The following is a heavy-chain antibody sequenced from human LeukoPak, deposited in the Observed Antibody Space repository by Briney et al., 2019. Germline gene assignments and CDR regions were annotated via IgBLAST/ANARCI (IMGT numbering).Heavy chain of an antibody. D-gene: IGHD3-3*01. Sequence: SETLSLTCTVSGGSISSYYWSWIRQPPGKGLEWIGYFYYSGSTNYNPSLKSRVTISVDTSKNQFSLKLSSVTAADTAVYYCARATRGGTYYDFWSGYHIDYWGQGTLVTVSS. CDR1: GGSISSYY. CDR3: ARATRGGTYYDFWSGYHIDY. V-gene: IGHV4-59*01. J-gene: IGHJ4*02. CDR2: FYYSGST.